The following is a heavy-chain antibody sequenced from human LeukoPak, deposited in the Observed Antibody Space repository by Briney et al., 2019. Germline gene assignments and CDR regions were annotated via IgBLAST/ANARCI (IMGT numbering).Heavy chain of an antibody. D-gene: IGHD5-18*01. CDR1: GYSISSGYY. J-gene: IGHJ5*02. CDR3: AKGAGGFSYYNWFDP. Sequence: SETLSLTCTVSGYSISSGYYWGWIRQPPGKGLEWIGSIYHSGRTYYNPSLKSRVTISVDTSKNQFSLKLSSVTAADTAIYYCAKGAGGFSYYNWFDPWGQGTLVTVSS. CDR2: IYHSGRT. V-gene: IGHV4-38-2*02.